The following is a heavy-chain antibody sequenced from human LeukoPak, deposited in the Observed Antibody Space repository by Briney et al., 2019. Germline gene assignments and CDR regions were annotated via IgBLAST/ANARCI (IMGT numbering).Heavy chain of an antibody. V-gene: IGHV3-23*01. CDR1: GFTFSSYA. Sequence: GRSLRLSCAASGFTFSSYAMSWVRQAPGKGLEWVSGISGSGSGTYYPDSVKGRFTISRDNSKNTLYLQMNSLRAEDTAVYYCAKGGIAAAGTSFYFDYWGQGTLVTVSS. CDR2: ISGSGSGT. J-gene: IGHJ4*02. D-gene: IGHD6-13*01. CDR3: AKGGIAAAGTSFYFDY.